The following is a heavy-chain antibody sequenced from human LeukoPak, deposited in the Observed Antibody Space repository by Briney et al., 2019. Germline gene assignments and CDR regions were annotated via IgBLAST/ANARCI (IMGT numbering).Heavy chain of an antibody. CDR3: ARDYGSHGEYFDY. J-gene: IGHJ4*02. Sequence: GGSLRLSCAASGFXFTIYNINWVRQAPGKGLEWISYISSSGNTIYYADSVKGRFTISRDNAKNSLSLQMSSLRDEDAAVYYCARDYGSHGEYFDYWGQGTLVTVSS. CDR1: GFXFTIYN. V-gene: IGHV3-48*02. D-gene: IGHD4-17*01. CDR2: ISSSGNTI.